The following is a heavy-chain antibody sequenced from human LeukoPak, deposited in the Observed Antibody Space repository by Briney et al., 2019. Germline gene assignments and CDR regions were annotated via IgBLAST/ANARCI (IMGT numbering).Heavy chain of an antibody. Sequence: GGSLRLSCAASGFTFSSYWMSWVRQAPGKGLEWVSGISWNSGSIGYADSVKGRFTISRDNAKNSLYLQMNSLRAEDTALYYCAKDMGYDSSGSFDWGQGTLVTVSS. CDR3: AKDMGYDSSGSFD. J-gene: IGHJ4*02. V-gene: IGHV3-9*01. D-gene: IGHD3-22*01. CDR1: GFTFSSYW. CDR2: ISWNSGSI.